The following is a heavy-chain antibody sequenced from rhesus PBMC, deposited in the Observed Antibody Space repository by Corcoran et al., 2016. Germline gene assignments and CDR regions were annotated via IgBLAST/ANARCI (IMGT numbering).Heavy chain of an antibody. D-gene: IGHD3-9*01. CDR3: TREGGYGYFDY. Sequence: EVQLVESGGGLVQPGGSLRLSCAASGFTFSDYYMSWVRQAPGKGLEWVSSIIIASSYIYYADSVKGRFTISRDNAKNSLSLQMNSLKTEDTAVYYCTREGGYGYFDYWGQGVLVTVSS. J-gene: IGHJ4*01. V-gene: IGHV3S16*01. CDR2: IIIASSYI. CDR1: GFTFSDYY.